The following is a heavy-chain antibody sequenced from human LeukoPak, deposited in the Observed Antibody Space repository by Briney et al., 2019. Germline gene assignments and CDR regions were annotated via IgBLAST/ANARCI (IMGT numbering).Heavy chain of an antibody. CDR3: ARGLIGDP. CDR2: INHSGST. CDR1: GGSFSGYY. J-gene: IGHJ5*02. V-gene: IGHV4-34*01. D-gene: IGHD2-21*01. Sequence: SETLSLTCAVYGGSFSGYYWSWIRQPPGKGLEWIGEINHSGSTNYNPSLKSRVIISVDTSKNQFSLTLSSVTAADTAVYYCARGLIGDPWGQGTLVTVSS.